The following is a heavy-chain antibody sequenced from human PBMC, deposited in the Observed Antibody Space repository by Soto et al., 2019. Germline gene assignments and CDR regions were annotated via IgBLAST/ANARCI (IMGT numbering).Heavy chain of an antibody. CDR2: VSHSGGT. CDR1: GGSVNSGNYY. Sequence: QVQLQQWGAGLLKPSETLSLTCAVFGGSVNSGNYYWSWIRQPPGKGLEWIGEVSHSGGTHFNPSLKSRVTRSVDTSKNKFSLKMSSVTAADTAVYYCARVERGTATTVVDAFDIWGPGTMVTVSS. CDR3: ARVERGTATTVVDAFDI. V-gene: IGHV4-34*01. D-gene: IGHD1-1*01. J-gene: IGHJ3*02.